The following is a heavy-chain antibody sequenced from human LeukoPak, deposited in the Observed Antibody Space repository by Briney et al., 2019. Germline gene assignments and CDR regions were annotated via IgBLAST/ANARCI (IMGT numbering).Heavy chain of an antibody. CDR3: ARGRDYGDYLFDY. Sequence: ASVKVSCKASGYTFTDYYMYWVRQAPGQGLEWMGWINPHSGGTNYAQKFQGRVTMTRDTPISTAYMELGGLRSDDTAIYYCARGRDYGDYLFDYWGQGTLVTVSS. V-gene: IGHV1-2*02. CDR1: GYTFTDYY. CDR2: INPHSGGT. D-gene: IGHD4-17*01. J-gene: IGHJ4*02.